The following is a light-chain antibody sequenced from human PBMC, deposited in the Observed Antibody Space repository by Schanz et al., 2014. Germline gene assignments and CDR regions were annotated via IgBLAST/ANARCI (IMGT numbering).Light chain of an antibody. Sequence: EIVLTQSPGTLSLSPGERATLSCRASQGVSSNLAWYQQKPGQAPRLLIYGSSNRATGIPARFSGSGSGTDFTLTITSLEPEDFAVYYCQQRSTWFSFGGGTRVEIK. J-gene: IGKJ4*01. CDR2: GSS. CDR3: QQRSTWFS. V-gene: IGKV3-11*01. CDR1: QGVSSN.